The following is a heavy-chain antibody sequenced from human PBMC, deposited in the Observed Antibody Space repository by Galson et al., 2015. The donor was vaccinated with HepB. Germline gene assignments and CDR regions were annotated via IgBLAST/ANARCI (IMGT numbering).Heavy chain of an antibody. Sequence: SVKVSCKASGYTFTSYYMHWVRQAPGQGLEWMGIINPSGGSTSYAQKFQGRVTMTRDTSTSTVYMELSSLRSEDTAVYYCASRFGILDGTDYWGQGTLVTVSS. V-gene: IGHV1-46*03. J-gene: IGHJ4*02. CDR3: ASRFGILDGTDY. CDR2: INPSGGST. D-gene: IGHD3-3*01. CDR1: GYTFTSYY.